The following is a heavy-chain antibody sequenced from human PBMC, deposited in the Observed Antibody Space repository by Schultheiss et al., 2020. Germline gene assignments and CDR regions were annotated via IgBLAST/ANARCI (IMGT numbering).Heavy chain of an antibody. CDR2: INPNSGGT. CDR1: GYTFSSHD. Sequence: ASVKVSCKVSGYTFSSHDINWVRQAPGQGLEWMGWINPNSGGTNYAQKFQGRVTMTRDTSISTAYMELSRLRSDDTAVYYCARDRDYDFWSGYHDAFDIWGQGTMVTVSS. D-gene: IGHD3-3*01. J-gene: IGHJ3*02. CDR3: ARDRDYDFWSGYHDAFDI. V-gene: IGHV1-2*02.